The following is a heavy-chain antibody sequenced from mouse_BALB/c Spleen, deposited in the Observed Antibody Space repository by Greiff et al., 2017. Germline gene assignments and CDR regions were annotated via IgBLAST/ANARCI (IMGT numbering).Heavy chain of an antibody. V-gene: IGHV1-54*01. J-gene: IGHJ2*01. Sequence: QVQLQQSGAELVRPGTSVKVSCKASGYAFTNYLIEWVKQRPGQGLEWIGVINPGSGGTNYNEKFKGKATLTADKSSSTAYMQLSSLTSDDSAVYFCARDGSRYFDYWGQGTTLTVSS. CDR2: INPGSGGT. CDR3: ARDGSRYFDY. D-gene: IGHD1-1*01. CDR1: GYAFTNYL.